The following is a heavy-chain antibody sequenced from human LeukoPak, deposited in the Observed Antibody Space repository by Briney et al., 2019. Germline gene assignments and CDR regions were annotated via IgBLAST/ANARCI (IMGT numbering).Heavy chain of an antibody. CDR1: GFTFSSYA. D-gene: IGHD3-3*01. CDR3: ARGSGYNPSMFDY. J-gene: IGHJ4*02. Sequence: GGSLRLSCAASGFTFSSYAMSWVRQAPGKGLEWVSAISGSGGSTYYADSVKGRFTISRDNSKNTLYLQMSSLRAEDTAIYYCARGSGYNPSMFDYWGQGTLVTVSS. CDR2: ISGSGGST. V-gene: IGHV3-23*01.